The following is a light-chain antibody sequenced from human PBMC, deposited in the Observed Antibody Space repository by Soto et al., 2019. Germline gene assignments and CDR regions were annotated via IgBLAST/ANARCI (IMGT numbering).Light chain of an antibody. CDR3: GTWDDSLSAAV. CDR2: DNN. Sequence: QSVLTQPPSVSGAPGQRVTISCTGNSSNIGAGFDVHWYQQLPGTAPKLLIYDNNERPSGIPDRFSGSKSGTSATLGITGLQTGDEADYYCGTWDDSLSAAVFGGGTQLTVL. CDR1: SSNIGAGFD. J-gene: IGLJ7*01. V-gene: IGLV1-51*01.